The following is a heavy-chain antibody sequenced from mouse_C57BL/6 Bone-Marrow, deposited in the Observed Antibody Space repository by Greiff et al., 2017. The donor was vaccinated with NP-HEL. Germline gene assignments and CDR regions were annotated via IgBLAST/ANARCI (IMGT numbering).Heavy chain of an antibody. J-gene: IGHJ4*01. CDR2: ILPGSGST. Sequence: VQLQQSGAELMKPGASVKLSCKATGYTFTGYWIEWVKQRPGHGLEWIGEILPGSGSTTSNEKFKGKATFTADKSSNTAYMQLSSLTTEDSAIYYCARGDGYYVGGAMDYWGQGTSVTVSS. CDR1: GYTFTGYW. CDR3: ARGDGYYVGGAMDY. V-gene: IGHV1-9*01. D-gene: IGHD2-3*01.